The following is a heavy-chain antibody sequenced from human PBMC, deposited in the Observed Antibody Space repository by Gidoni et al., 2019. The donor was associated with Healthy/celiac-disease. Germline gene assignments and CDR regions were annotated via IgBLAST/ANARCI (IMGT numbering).Heavy chain of an antibody. J-gene: IGHJ4*02. Sequence: GQGLEWMGIINPSCGSTSYAQKFQCRVTMTRDTSTSTADMELSSLRSEDTAVYYCVQGDYYGYCGQGTLVTVSS. V-gene: IGHV1-46*01. CDR3: VQGDYYGY. D-gene: IGHD3-22*01. CDR2: INPSCGST.